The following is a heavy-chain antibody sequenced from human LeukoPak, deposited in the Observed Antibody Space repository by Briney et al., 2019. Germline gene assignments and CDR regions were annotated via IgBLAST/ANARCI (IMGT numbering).Heavy chain of an antibody. CDR3: ARVVAATDDAFDI. CDR2: IYSGGST. V-gene: IGHV3-53*01. CDR1: GGSISSSSYY. J-gene: IGHJ3*02. D-gene: IGHD2-15*01. Sequence: ETLSLTCTVSGGSISSSSYYWGWIRQPAGKGLEWVSVIYSGGSTYYADSVKGRFTISRDNSKNTLYLQMNSLRAEDTAVYYCARVVAATDDAFDIWGQGTMVTVSS.